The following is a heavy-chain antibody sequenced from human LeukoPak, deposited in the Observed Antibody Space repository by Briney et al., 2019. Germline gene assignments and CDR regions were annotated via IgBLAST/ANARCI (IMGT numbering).Heavy chain of an antibody. V-gene: IGHV3-7*01. Sequence: GGSLRLSCAASGFTFSSYWMSWVREAPGQGLESLANIRQLGNEKYYVDSVKGRFTISRDNAKNSLYLQMNSLRAEDTAVYYCTRDYWDYGDYFSDFWGPGTQVTVSS. D-gene: IGHD4-17*01. CDR3: TRDYWDYGDYFSDF. J-gene: IGHJ4*02. CDR1: GFTFSSYW. CDR2: IRQLGNEK.